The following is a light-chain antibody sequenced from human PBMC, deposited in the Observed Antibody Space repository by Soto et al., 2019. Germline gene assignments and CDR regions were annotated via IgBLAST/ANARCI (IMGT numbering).Light chain of an antibody. V-gene: IGKV3-20*01. CDR2: GAS. Sequence: EIVLTQSPGTLSLSPGERATLSCRASQSVSNRYLAWYQQKPGQAPRLLTYGASSRATGIPDRFSGSGSGTDFTLTLNRLEPEDFAVYYCQQYATPPVTFGQGTKVEIK. CDR3: QQYATPPVT. J-gene: IGKJ1*01. CDR1: QSVSNRY.